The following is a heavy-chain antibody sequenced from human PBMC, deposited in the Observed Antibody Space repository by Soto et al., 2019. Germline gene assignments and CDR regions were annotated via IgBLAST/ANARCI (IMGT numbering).Heavy chain of an antibody. J-gene: IGHJ3*02. V-gene: IGHV3-74*01. CDR3: ARDLIAKDAFDI. D-gene: IGHD2-8*01. CDR1: GFTRSNYW. Sequence: EVQLVESGGDLVQPGGTLRLSCEASGFTRSNYWIHWVRQVPGKGLVWVSRINSDGTNTRYADSVRGRFAISRDNAKNTVYLQMNSVRVDDTAVYYCARDLIAKDAFDIWGQGTMVTVSS. CDR2: INSDGTNT.